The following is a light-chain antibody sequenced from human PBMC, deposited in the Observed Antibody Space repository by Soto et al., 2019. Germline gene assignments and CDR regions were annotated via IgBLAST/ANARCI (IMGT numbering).Light chain of an antibody. V-gene: IGKV1-27*01. CDR3: HQTYSTPGT. Sequence: DIQMTQSPSSLSASVGDRVTISCRASQGISNSLAWYQQRPGKVPKLLIYAASTLQSGVPSRFSGSGSGTDFTLSISNLQPEDFAHYFCHQTYSTPGTFGQGTKVDIK. CDR2: AAS. CDR1: QGISNS. J-gene: IGKJ1*01.